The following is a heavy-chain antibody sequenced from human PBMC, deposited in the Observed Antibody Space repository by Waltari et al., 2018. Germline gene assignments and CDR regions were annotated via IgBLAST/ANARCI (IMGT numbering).Heavy chain of an antibody. CDR3: ARGGIRYCSTTSCNWLDP. Sequence: QVQLQQWGAGLLKPSETLSLTCAVYGGSFSGYSWSWIRQTPEKGLEWIGEINHSGSTNYNPSLKSRVTISVDTPKNQFSLKVTSVIAADTAVYYCARGGIRYCSTTSCNWLDPWGQGSLVTVSS. CDR1: GGSFSGYS. D-gene: IGHD2-2*01. CDR2: INHSGST. V-gene: IGHV4-34*01. J-gene: IGHJ5*02.